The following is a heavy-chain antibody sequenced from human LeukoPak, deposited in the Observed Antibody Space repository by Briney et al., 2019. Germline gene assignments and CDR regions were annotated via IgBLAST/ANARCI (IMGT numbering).Heavy chain of an antibody. V-gene: IGHV1-18*01. CDR2: ISAYNGNT. CDR3: AREASTIFGVVIMEGMDV. J-gene: IGHJ6*02. CDR1: GYTFTSYG. D-gene: IGHD3-3*01. Sequence: ASVKVSCKASGYTFTSYGISWVRQAPGQGLEWRGWISAYNGNTNYAQKLQGRVTMTTDTSTSTAYMELRSLRSDDTAVYYCAREASTIFGVVIMEGMDVWGQGTTVTVSS.